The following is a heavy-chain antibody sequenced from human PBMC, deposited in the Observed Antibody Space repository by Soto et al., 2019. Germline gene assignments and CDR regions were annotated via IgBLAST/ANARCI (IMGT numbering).Heavy chain of an antibody. V-gene: IGHV3-33*01. CDR2: IWYDGSNK. Sequence: QVQLVESGGGVVQPGRSLRLSCAASGFTFSSYGMHWVRQAPGKGLEWVAVIWYDGSNKYYADSVKGRFTISRDNSKNTLYLQMNSLRAEDTAVYYCASSGDSSGTFDYWGQGTQVTVSS. D-gene: IGHD3-22*01. CDR3: ASSGDSSGTFDY. CDR1: GFTFSSYG. J-gene: IGHJ4*02.